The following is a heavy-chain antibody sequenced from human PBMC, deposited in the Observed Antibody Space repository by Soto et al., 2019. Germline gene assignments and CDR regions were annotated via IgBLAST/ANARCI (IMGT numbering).Heavy chain of an antibody. CDR3: ANVSRKGSAIDFDY. CDR2: VNPNNGDT. CDR1: GYTFSNYD. Sequence: QVKLVQSGAELKKPGASVKVSCKASGYTFSNYDMNWVRQATGQGPEWIGWVNPNNGDTGYAQKFQGRVTLTTAISTTTAYMDLTSLRSEDTAIYFCANVSRKGSAIDFDYWGQGTLFTVSS. D-gene: IGHD3-10*01. J-gene: IGHJ4*02. V-gene: IGHV1-8*01.